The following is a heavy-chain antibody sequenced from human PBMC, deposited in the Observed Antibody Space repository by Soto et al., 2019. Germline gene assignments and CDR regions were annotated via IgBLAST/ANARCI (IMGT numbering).Heavy chain of an antibody. CDR1: GFTFSSYG. D-gene: IGHD1-7*01. CDR3: AKVKELLYDY. Sequence: LRLSCAASGFTFSSYGMHWVRQAPGKGLEWVALISYGGSNKYYADSVKGRFTISRDNSKNTLYLQMNSLRAEDTAVYYCAKVKELLYDYWGQGTLVTVSS. V-gene: IGHV3-30*18. J-gene: IGHJ4*02. CDR2: ISYGGSNK.